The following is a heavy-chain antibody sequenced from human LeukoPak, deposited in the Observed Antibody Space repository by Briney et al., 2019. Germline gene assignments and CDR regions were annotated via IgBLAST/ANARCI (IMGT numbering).Heavy chain of an antibody. V-gene: IGHV1-8*01. CDR2: MNPNSGNT. CDR1: GYTFTSYD. D-gene: IGHD1-26*01. CDR3: ARGKWELPDDY. J-gene: IGHJ4*02. Sequence: GPVKVSCKASGYTFTSYDINWVRQATGQGLEWMGWMNPNSGNTGYAQKFQGRVTVTRNTPISTAYMELSSLRSEDTAVYYCARGKWELPDDYWGQGTLVTVSS.